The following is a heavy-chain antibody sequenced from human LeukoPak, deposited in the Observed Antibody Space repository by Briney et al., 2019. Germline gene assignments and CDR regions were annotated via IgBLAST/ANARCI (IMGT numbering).Heavy chain of an antibody. D-gene: IGHD3-3*01. CDR3: ARDTSYDFWSDPTELFDI. Sequence: GASVKVSCKASGYTFTTYGISWMRQAPGQGLEWVGWVSGRNGNKNYAQQLQGRVTMTTDTSTSTAYMELRSLRSDDTAAYYCARDTSYDFWSDPTELFDIWGQGTMVTVSS. CDR2: VSGRNGNK. V-gene: IGHV1-18*01. CDR1: GYTFTTYG. J-gene: IGHJ3*02.